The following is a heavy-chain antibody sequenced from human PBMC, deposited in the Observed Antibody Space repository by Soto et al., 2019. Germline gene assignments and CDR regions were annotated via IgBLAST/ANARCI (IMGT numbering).Heavy chain of an antibody. D-gene: IGHD6-13*01. CDR3: TRPPQAFAGIEAAGTLNYY. Sequence: PGGSLRLSCTVSGFTFSGSAMHWVRQASGKGLELVGRIRSKANSYAKAYAASVKGRFTISKDDSKNTAYLQMNSLKTEDTAVYYCTRPPQAFAGIEAAGTLNYYWGQGTLVTVSS. V-gene: IGHV3-73*01. CDR1: GFTFSGSA. CDR2: IRSKANSYAK. J-gene: IGHJ4*02.